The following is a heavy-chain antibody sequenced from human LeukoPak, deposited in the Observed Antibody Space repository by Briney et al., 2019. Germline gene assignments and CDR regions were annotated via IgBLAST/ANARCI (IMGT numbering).Heavy chain of an antibody. V-gene: IGHV3-74*01. CDR3: APGAYDY. CDR1: GFTFSSYA. D-gene: IGHD1-1*01. Sequence: GGCLRLSCAASGFTFSSYAMSWVRQAPGKGLVWVSRISSDGSTTDYADSVKGRFTISRDNAKNTLYLQMNSLRAEDTAVYYCAPGAYDYWGQGTLVTVSS. J-gene: IGHJ4*02. CDR2: ISSDGSTT.